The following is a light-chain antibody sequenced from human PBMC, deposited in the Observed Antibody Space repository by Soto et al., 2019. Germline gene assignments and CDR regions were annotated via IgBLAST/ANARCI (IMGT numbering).Light chain of an antibody. Sequence: QSALTQPASVSGSPGQSITISCTGTSSDVGGYNYVSWYQQHPGKAPKLLIFGNINRPSGVPDRFSGSKSGTSASLAITGLQPEDEGDYYCQFYDSTLSAPYVFGTGTKVTVL. V-gene: IGLV2-14*01. J-gene: IGLJ1*01. CDR1: SSDVGGYNY. CDR3: QFYDSTLSAPYV. CDR2: GNI.